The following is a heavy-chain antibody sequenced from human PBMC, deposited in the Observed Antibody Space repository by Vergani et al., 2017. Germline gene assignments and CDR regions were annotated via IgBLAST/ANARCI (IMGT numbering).Heavy chain of an antibody. Sequence: QVQLVESGGGVVQPGRSLRLSCAASGFTFSSYAMHWVRQAPGQGLEWVAVISYDGRKKYYAASVKGLFTTSGDNSKNTLYMQMNSLRAEDTAVYYCARVSGRYVEIVGTIDYWGQGTLVTVSS. CDR3: ARVSGRYVEIVGTIDY. CDR2: ISYDGRKK. J-gene: IGHJ4*02. V-gene: IGHV3-30*01. D-gene: IGHD2-21*01. CDR1: GFTFSSYA.